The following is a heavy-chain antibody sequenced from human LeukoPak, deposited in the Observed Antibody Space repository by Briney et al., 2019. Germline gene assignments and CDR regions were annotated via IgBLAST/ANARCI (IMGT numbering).Heavy chain of an antibody. CDR3: ARGATGFDY. CDR1: GFTFSSCN. D-gene: IGHD3-16*01. V-gene: IGHV3-48*02. CDR2: ISSRSSAI. J-gene: IGHJ4*02. Sequence: GGSLRLSCAASGFTFSSCNMNWVRQAPGKGLEWVSYISSRSSAIYYADSVKGRFTISRDNAKSSLYLQMNSLRDEDTAVYYCARGATGFDYWGQGTLVTVSS.